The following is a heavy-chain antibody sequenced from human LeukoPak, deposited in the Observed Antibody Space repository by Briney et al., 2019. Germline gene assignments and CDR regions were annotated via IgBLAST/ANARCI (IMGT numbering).Heavy chain of an antibody. CDR2: IWYGGSNK. J-gene: IGHJ6*03. CDR3: AKAIPIAAAGSPGYYYYMDV. Sequence: GGSLRLSCAASGFTFSSYGMHWVRQAPGKGLEWVAVIWYGGSNKYYADSVKGRFTISRDNSKNTLYLQMNSLRAEDTAVYYCAKAIPIAAAGSPGYYYYMDVWGKGTTVTVSS. V-gene: IGHV3-30*02. CDR1: GFTFSSYG. D-gene: IGHD6-13*01.